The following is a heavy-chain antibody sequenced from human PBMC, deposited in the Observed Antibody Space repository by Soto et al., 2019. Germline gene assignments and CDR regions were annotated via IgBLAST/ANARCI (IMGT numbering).Heavy chain of an antibody. V-gene: IGHV1-58*01. CDR1: GFTFTSSA. CDR2: IVVGSGNT. D-gene: IGHD2-2*02. Sequence: SVKVSCKASGFTFTSSAVQWVRQARGQRLEWIGWIVVGSGNTNYAQKFQERVTITRDMSTSTAYMELSSLRSEDTAVYYCAAVPGSGYCSSTSCYKSPWGQGTLVTVSS. J-gene: IGHJ5*02. CDR3: AAVPGSGYCSSTSCYKSP.